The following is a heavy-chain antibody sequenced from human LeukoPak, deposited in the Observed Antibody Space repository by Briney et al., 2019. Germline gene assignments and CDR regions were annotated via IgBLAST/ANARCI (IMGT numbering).Heavy chain of an antibody. J-gene: IGHJ4*02. CDR1: GGSFSGYY. Sequence: SETLSLTCAVYGGSFSGYYWSWIRQPPGKGLEWIGEINHSGSTNYNPSLKSRVTISVDTSKNQFSLKLSSVTAADTAVYYCARDYYDYVWGSYRPAFDYWGQGTLVTVSS. V-gene: IGHV4-34*01. CDR2: INHSGST. CDR3: ARDYYDYVWGSYRPAFDY. D-gene: IGHD3-16*02.